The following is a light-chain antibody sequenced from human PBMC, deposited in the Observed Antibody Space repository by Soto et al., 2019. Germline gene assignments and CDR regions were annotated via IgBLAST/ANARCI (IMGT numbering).Light chain of an antibody. V-gene: IGLV2-14*01. CDR1: SSDVGGYNY. CDR3: SSYTSSSILYD. Sequence: QFVVTQPASVSGSPGQSITISCTGTSSDVGGYNYVSWYQQHPGKAPKLMIYDVSNRPSGVSNRFSGSKSGNTASLTISGLQAEDEADYYCSSYTSSSILYDFGTGTKVTVL. CDR2: DVS. J-gene: IGLJ1*01.